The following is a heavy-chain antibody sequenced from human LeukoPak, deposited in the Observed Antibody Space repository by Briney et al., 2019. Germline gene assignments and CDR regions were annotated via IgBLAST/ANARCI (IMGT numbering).Heavy chain of an antibody. Sequence: PSQTLSLTCAVSGGFISSGGYSWSWIRQPPGKGLEWIGYIYHSGSTYYNPSLKSRVTISVDRSKNQFSLKLSSVTAADTAVYYCSRRAITMVRGESYFDYWGQGTLVTVSS. J-gene: IGHJ4*02. V-gene: IGHV4-30-2*02. CDR2: IYHSGST. CDR3: SRRAITMVRGESYFDY. D-gene: IGHD3-10*01. CDR1: GGFISSGGYS.